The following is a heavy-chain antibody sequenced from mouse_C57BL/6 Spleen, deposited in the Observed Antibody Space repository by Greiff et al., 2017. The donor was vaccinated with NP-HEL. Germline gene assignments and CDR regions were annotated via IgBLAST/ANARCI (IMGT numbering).Heavy chain of an antibody. V-gene: IGHV1-64*01. D-gene: IGHD1-1*01. J-gene: IGHJ2*01. CDR3: ANTPYITTVVASDY. CDR2: IHPSSGST. CDR1: GYTFTSYW. Sequence: QVQLQQPGAELVKPGASVKLSCKASGYTFTSYWMHWVKQRPGQGLEWIGMIHPSSGSTNYNEKFKSKATLTVDKSSSTAYMQLSSLTSEDSAVYYCANTPYITTVVASDYWGQGTTLTVSS.